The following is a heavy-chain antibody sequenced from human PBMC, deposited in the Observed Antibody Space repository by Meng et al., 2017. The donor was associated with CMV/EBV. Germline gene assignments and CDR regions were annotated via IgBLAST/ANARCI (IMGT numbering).Heavy chain of an antibody. CDR1: GFTFSSYG. J-gene: IGHJ3*02. V-gene: IGHV3-30*02. CDR3: AKAAGDYGDYVGDAFDI. Sequence: LSLTCAASGFTFSSYGMHWVRQAPGKGLEWVAFIRYDGSNKYYADSVKGRFTISRDNSKNTLYLQMNSLRAEDTAVYYCAKAAGDYGDYVGDAFDIWGQGTTVTVSS. CDR2: IRYDGSNK. D-gene: IGHD4-17*01.